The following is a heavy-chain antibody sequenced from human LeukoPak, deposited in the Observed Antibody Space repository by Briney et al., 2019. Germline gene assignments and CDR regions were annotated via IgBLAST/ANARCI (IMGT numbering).Heavy chain of an antibody. CDR2: IKQDGSEK. D-gene: IGHD3-22*01. J-gene: IGHJ4*02. V-gene: IGHV3-7*01. CDR1: GFIFSNYW. CDR3: ARDRALYDSRRGYYYTEDDY. Sequence: GGSLRLSCAASGFIFSNYWMSWVRQAPGKGLEGVANIKQDGSEKYYVDSVKGRFTVSRDNAKSSLYLQMNSLRGDDTAVYYCARDRALYDSRRGYYYTEDDYWGQGTLVTVSS.